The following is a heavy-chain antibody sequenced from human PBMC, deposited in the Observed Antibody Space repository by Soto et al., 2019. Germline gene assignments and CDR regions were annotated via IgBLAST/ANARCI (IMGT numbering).Heavy chain of an antibody. CDR3: ARDTHTDLDY. CDR1: GFTFSDHL. J-gene: IGHJ4*02. D-gene: IGHD2-2*02. Sequence: GGSLRLSCAASGFTFSDHLMYWVLHAPGKGLEWVGRSRNRGQSHIADYAASVKGRFTMSRDDSENSLHLQMNSLKTEDTAVYYCARDTHTDLDYWGQGTLVTVSS. CDR2: SRNRGQSHIA. V-gene: IGHV3-72*01.